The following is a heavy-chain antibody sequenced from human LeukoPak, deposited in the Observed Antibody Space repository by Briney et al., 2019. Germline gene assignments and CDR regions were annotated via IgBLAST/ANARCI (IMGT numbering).Heavy chain of an antibody. CDR3: ARGRIAARLLYDDY. Sequence: ASVKVSCKASGYTFTSYDINWVRQATGQGLEWMGWMNPNSGNTGYAQKFQGRVTMTRNTSISTACMELSSLRSEDTAVYYCARGRIAARLLYDDYWGQGTLVTVSS. CDR2: MNPNSGNT. D-gene: IGHD6-6*01. J-gene: IGHJ4*02. V-gene: IGHV1-8*01. CDR1: GYTFTSYD.